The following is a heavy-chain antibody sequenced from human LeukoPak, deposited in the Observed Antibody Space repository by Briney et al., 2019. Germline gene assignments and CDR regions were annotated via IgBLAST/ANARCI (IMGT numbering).Heavy chain of an antibody. V-gene: IGHV1-24*01. D-gene: IGHD1-26*01. J-gene: IGHJ3*02. Sequence: ASVKVSCKVSGYTLTELSMHWVRQAPGKGLEWMGGFDPEDGETIYAQKFQGRVTMTEDTSTDTAYMELSGLRSEDTAVYYCASPYSGSYPGSDAFDIWGQGTMVTVSS. CDR2: FDPEDGET. CDR1: GYTLTELS. CDR3: ASPYSGSYPGSDAFDI.